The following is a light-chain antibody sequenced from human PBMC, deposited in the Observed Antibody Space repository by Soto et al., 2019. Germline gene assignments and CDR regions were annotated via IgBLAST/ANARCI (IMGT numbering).Light chain of an antibody. J-gene: IGLJ3*02. CDR1: SSNIGNNY. V-gene: IGLV1-51*02. Sequence: QSVLTQPPSVSAAPGQKVTISCSGSSSNIGNNYVSWYQQLPGTAPKLLIYENNKRPSGIPDRFSGSKSGTSATLGITGLQTGDEADYYCGTWDSLGWVFGGGTKLTVL. CDR3: GTWDSLGWV. CDR2: ENN.